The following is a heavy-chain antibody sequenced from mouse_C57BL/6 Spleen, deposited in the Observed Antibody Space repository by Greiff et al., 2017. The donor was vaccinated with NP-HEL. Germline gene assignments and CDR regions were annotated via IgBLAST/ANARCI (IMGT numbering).Heavy chain of an antibody. J-gene: IGHJ2*01. CDR3: TRTFYYDYDGGSFDY. CDR2: ISSGGDYI. D-gene: IGHD2-4*01. CDR1: GFTFSSYA. V-gene: IGHV5-9-1*02. Sequence: EVQLVESGEGLVKPGGSLKLSCAASGFTFSSYAMSWVRQTPEKRLEWVAYISSGGDYIYYADTVKGRFTISRDNARNTLYLQMSSLKSEDTAMYYCTRTFYYDYDGGSFDYWGQGTTLTVSS.